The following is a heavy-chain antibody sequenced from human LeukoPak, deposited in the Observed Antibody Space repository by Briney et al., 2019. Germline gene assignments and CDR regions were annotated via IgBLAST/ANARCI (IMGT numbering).Heavy chain of an antibody. V-gene: IGHV3-30*04. CDR3: AKDSAYYYDSSGYYYD. CDR2: ISYDGITE. J-gene: IGHJ4*02. D-gene: IGHD3-22*01. Sequence: GGSLRLSCAASGFAFSSYAMHWVRQAPGKGLEWVAIISYDGITEDYSDSVKGRFSISRDNFKNTLFLQMNSLRAEDTAMYYCAKDSAYYYDSSGYYYDWGQGTLVTVSS. CDR1: GFAFSSYA.